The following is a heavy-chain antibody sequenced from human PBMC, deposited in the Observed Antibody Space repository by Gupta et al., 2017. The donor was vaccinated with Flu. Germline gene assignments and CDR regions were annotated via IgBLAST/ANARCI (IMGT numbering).Heavy chain of an antibody. CDR1: GFTFSNYG. Sequence: PGRSLGLSCTASGFTFSNYGMHWVRQAPGKGLEWVAAISYDGSTEYYADSAKGRFSISRDNSKNTLYLQMNSLRAEDTAVYYCAKGYYDFSSHGYRSAYFLDHWGQGTRVTVSS. CDR2: ISYDGSTE. J-gene: IGHJ4*02. V-gene: IGHV3-30*18. CDR3: AKGYYDFSSHGYRSAYFLDH. D-gene: IGHD3-3*01.